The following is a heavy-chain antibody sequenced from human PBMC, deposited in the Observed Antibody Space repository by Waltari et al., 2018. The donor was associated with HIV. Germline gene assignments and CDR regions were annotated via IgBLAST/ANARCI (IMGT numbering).Heavy chain of an antibody. J-gene: IGHJ5*02. D-gene: IGHD6-19*01. V-gene: IGHV3-9*01. Sequence: EVQLVESGGGLVQPGRSLRLSCAAPGFTFGAFAMHWVRQPPGKGLEWVSGISWNSGSIDYADSVKGRFTISRDNTKNSLYLQMNSVRAEDTALYYCAKDRGPFIAVAGTWGQGTLVTVSS. CDR3: AKDRGPFIAVAGT. CDR1: GFTFGAFA. CDR2: ISWNSGSI.